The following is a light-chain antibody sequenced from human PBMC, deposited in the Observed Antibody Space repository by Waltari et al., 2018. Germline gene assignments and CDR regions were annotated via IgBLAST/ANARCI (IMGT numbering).Light chain of an antibody. CDR2: WAS. V-gene: IGKV4-1*01. CDR1: QSVLYSSNNKNY. J-gene: IGKJ1*01. Sequence: DIVMTQSPDSLAVSLGERATINCKSSQSVLYSSNNKNYLAWYQQKPGQPPKLLIYWASTRVSGVPYRFSGSGSGTEFTLTIASLQAEDVAVYYCQQYYSTPWTFGQGTKVEIK. CDR3: QQYYSTPWT.